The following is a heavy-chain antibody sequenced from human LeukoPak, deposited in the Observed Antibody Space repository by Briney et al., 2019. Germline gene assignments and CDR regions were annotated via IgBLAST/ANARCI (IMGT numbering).Heavy chain of an antibody. CDR3: ARGPDHGSSSPEYYFDY. V-gene: IGHV4-34*01. CDR2: INHSGST. J-gene: IGHJ4*02. Sequence: SETLSLTCAVYGGSFSGYYWSWIRQPPGKGLEWIGEINHSGSTNYNPSLKSRVTISVDTSKNQFSLKLSSVTAADTAGYYCARGPDHGSSSPEYYFDYWGQGTLVTVSS. D-gene: IGHD6-13*01. CDR1: GGSFSGYY.